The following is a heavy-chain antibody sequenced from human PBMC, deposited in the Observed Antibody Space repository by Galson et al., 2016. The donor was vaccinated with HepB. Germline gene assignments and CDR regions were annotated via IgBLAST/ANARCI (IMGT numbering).Heavy chain of an antibody. CDR2: ISGNGGST. CDR1: GFTFSSYA. J-gene: IGHJ5*02. CDR3: AKERVYYGSGSFEGINWFDP. V-gene: IGHV3-23*01. Sequence: SLRLSCAASGFTFSSYAMSWVRQAPGKGLEWVSAISGNGGSTYYADSVKGRFTVSRDNSKNTLYLQMNSLRAEDTAIYYCAKERVYYGSGSFEGINWFDPWGQGTLVTVSS. D-gene: IGHD3-10*01.